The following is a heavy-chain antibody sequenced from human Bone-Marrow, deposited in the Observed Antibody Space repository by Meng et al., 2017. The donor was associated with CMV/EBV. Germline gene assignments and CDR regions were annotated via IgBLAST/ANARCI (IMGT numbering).Heavy chain of an antibody. J-gene: IGHJ3*02. V-gene: IGHV3-48*03. CDR1: GFTFSRYE. CDR3: ARGGTYYDILTGYSRRDGFDI. Sequence: GGSLRLSCAASGFTFSRYEMNWVRQAPGKGLEWVSYISDSGRIMYADSVKGRFTISRDNARNSLFLQMNSLRVEDTAVYYCARGGTYYDILTGYSRRDGFDIWGQGTMVTVSS. CDR2: ISDSGRIM. D-gene: IGHD3-9*01.